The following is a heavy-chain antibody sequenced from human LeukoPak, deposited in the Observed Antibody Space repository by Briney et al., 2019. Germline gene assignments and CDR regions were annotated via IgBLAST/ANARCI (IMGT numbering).Heavy chain of an antibody. Sequence: GSLRLSCAASGFTFSSYWMSWVRQAPGKGLEWVANIKQDGSEKYYVDSVKGRFTISRDNAKNSLYLQMNSLRAEDTAVYYCARDSGSSRHLFDYWGQGTLVTVSS. D-gene: IGHD1-26*01. CDR1: GFTFSSYW. CDR3: ARDSGSSRHLFDY. V-gene: IGHV3-7*01. J-gene: IGHJ4*02. CDR2: IKQDGSEK.